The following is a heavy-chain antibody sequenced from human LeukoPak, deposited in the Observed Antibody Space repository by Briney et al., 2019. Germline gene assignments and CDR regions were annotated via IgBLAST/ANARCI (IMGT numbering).Heavy chain of an antibody. D-gene: IGHD3-22*01. V-gene: IGHV3-30-3*01. CDR2: ISYDGSNK. CDR1: GFTFSSYA. J-gene: IGHJ4*02. Sequence: GGSLRLSCAASGFTFSSYAMHLVRQAPGKGLEGVAVISYDGSNKYYADSVKGRFTISRDNSKNTLYLQMNSLRAEDTAVYYCARVHYYDRSGLDYWGQGTLVTVSS. CDR3: ARVHYYDRSGLDY.